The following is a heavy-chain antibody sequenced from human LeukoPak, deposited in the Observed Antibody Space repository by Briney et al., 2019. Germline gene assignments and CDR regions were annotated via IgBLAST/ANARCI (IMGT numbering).Heavy chain of an antibody. Sequence: GGSLRLTCAASKFTFSRYAMHWVRQAPGKGLEYVSGISSDGGSTYYADSVKGRFTISRDNSKNTLYLQMSSLRAEDTAVYYCVKQRGSGRINNWFDPWGQGTLVTVSS. J-gene: IGHJ5*02. D-gene: IGHD3-10*01. CDR1: KFTFSRYA. CDR3: VKQRGSGRINNWFDP. V-gene: IGHV3-64D*09. CDR2: ISSDGGST.